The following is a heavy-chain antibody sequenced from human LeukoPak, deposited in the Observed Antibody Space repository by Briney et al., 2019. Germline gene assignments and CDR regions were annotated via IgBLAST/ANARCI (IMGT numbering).Heavy chain of an antibody. Sequence: SETLSLTCAVYGGSFSGYYWSWIRQPPGKGLEWIGEINHSGSTNYNPSLKSRVTISVDTSKNQFSLKLSSVTAADTAVYYCARGRLRVTMIVVVPPVLMDVWGKGTTVAVSS. J-gene: IGHJ6*03. CDR2: INHSGST. CDR3: ARGRLRVTMIVVVPPVLMDV. CDR1: GGSFSGYY. D-gene: IGHD3-22*01. V-gene: IGHV4-34*01.